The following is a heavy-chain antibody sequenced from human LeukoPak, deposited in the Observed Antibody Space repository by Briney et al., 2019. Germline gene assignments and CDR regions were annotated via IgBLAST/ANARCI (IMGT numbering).Heavy chain of an antibody. J-gene: IGHJ4*02. CDR2: IYYSGST. CDR1: GGSISSGDYY. CDR3: ARRQAVAGPFDY. Sequence: SETLSLTCTVSGGSISSGDYYWSWIRQPPGKGLEWIGYIYYSGSTYYNPSLKSRVTISVGTSKNQFSLKLSSVTAADTAVYYCARRQAVAGPFDYWGQGTLVTVSS. D-gene: IGHD6-19*01. V-gene: IGHV4-30-4*01.